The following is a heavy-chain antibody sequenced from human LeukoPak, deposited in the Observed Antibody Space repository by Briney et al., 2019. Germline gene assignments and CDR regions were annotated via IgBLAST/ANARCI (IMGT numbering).Heavy chain of an antibody. J-gene: IGHJ3*02. CDR2: IYYSGST. Sequence: SETLSLTCTVSGGSISSYYWSWIRQPPGKGLEWIGCIYYSGSTNYNPSLKSRVTISVDTSKNQFSLKLSSVTAADTAFYYCARYIVSYPHDAFDIWGQGTMVTVSS. CDR1: GGSISSYY. CDR3: ARYIVSYPHDAFDI. V-gene: IGHV4-59*01. D-gene: IGHD1-26*01.